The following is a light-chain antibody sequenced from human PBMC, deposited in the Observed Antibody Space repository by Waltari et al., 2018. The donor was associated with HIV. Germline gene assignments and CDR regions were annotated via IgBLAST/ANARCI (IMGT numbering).Light chain of an antibody. CDR2: GTS. V-gene: IGKV3-20*01. CDR3: QQYGDSLT. J-gene: IGKJ3*01. Sequence: EIVLTQSPGKISLSPGESVTPSCRASQSISSSNLAWYQQKPGQAPRLFIYGTSSRATGIPDRFSGSGSGTDFTLTISRLEPEDFAVYYCQQYGDSLTFGPGTKVDI. CDR1: QSISSSN.